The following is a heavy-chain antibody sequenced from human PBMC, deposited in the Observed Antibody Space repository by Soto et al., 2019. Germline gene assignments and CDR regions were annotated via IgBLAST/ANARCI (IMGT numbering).Heavy chain of an antibody. V-gene: IGHV5-51*01. D-gene: IGHD6-13*01. CDR1: GYSFTSYW. Sequence: GESLKISCKGSGYSFTSYWIGWVRQMPGKGLEWMGIIYPGDSDTRYSPSFQGQVTISADKSISTAYLQWSSLKASDTAMYYCARRMYSSSWCYYRYVMAVPTQRTTVTGSS. CDR2: IYPGDSDT. J-gene: IGHJ6*02. CDR3: ARRMYSSSWCYYRYVMAV.